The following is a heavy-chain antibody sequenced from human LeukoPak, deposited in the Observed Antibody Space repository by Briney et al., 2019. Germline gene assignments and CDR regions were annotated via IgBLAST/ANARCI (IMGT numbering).Heavy chain of an antibody. Sequence: SETLSLTCAVYGGSFSGYYWSWIRQPPGRGLEWIGEINHGGSTNYNPSLKSRVTISVDTSKNQFSLKLSSVAAADTAVYYCARHHGDIVVVPAADNWFDPWGQGTLVTVSS. D-gene: IGHD2-2*01. CDR3: ARHHGDIVVVPAADNWFDP. J-gene: IGHJ5*02. CDR2: INHGGST. CDR1: GGSFSGYY. V-gene: IGHV4-34*01.